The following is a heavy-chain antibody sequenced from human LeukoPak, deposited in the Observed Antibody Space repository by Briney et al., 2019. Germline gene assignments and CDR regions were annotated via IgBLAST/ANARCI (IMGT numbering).Heavy chain of an antibody. Sequence: GASVKVSCKTSGYTFTGYYMHWVRQAPGQGLEWMGWINPNSGGTNYAQKFQGRVTMTRDTSISTAYMELSRLRSDDTAVYYCARQRIFGVVIPRGPYNWFDHWGQGTLVTVSS. D-gene: IGHD3-3*01. CDR3: ARQRIFGVVIPRGPYNWFDH. CDR2: INPNSGGT. V-gene: IGHV1-2*02. J-gene: IGHJ5*02. CDR1: GYTFTGYY.